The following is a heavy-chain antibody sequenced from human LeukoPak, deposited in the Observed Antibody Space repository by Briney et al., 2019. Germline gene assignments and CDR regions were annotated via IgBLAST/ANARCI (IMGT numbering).Heavy chain of an antibody. CDR1: GGTFSSYA. CDR2: IIPIFGTA. D-gene: IGHD6-19*01. V-gene: IGHV1-69*13. J-gene: IGHJ5*02. CDR3: ARATKPYIAVAALFDP. Sequence: PGASVKVSCKASGGTFSSYAISWVRQAPGQGLEWMGGIIPIFGTANYAQKFQGRVTITADESTSTAYMELSSLRSEDTAVYYCARATKPYIAVAALFDPWGQGTLVTVSS.